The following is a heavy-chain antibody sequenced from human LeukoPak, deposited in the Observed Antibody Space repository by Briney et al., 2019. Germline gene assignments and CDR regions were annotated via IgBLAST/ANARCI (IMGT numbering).Heavy chain of an antibody. D-gene: IGHD5-24*01. J-gene: IGHJ4*02. CDR2: ISYDGSNK. V-gene: IGHV3-30*03. CDR1: GFTFRNYG. CDR3: ATWRGATFYYFDY. Sequence: PGGSLRLSCAASGFTFRNYGMYWVRQAPGKGLEWVALISYDGSNKYYADSVKGRFTISKDNSKNTLYLQMNSLRAEDTAVYYCATWRGATFYYFDYWGQGTLVTVSS.